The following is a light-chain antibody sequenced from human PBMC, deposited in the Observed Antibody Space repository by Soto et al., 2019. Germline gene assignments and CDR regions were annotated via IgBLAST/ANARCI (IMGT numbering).Light chain of an antibody. CDR2: GNS. CDR3: QSYDSSLSGGV. J-gene: IGLJ3*02. Sequence: QSVLTQPPSVSVAPGQRVTISCTASSSNIGAGYDVHWYQQLPGTAPKLLIYGNSNRPSGVPDRFSGSKSGTSASLAITGLEAEDEADYYCQSYDSSLSGGVFGGGTKLTVL. CDR1: SSNIGAGYD. V-gene: IGLV1-40*01.